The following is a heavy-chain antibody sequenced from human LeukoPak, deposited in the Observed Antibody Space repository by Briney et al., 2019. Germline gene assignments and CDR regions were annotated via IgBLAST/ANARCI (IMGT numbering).Heavy chain of an antibody. Sequence: GASVKVSCKASGGTFSSYAISWVRQAPGQGLEWMGGIIPIFGTANYAQKFQGRVTITADKSTSTAYMELSSLRSEDTAVYYCAKEGLYSSSCVYWGQGTLVTVSS. CDR1: GGTFSSYA. V-gene: IGHV1-69*06. J-gene: IGHJ4*02. D-gene: IGHD6-13*01. CDR3: AKEGLYSSSCVY. CDR2: IIPIFGTA.